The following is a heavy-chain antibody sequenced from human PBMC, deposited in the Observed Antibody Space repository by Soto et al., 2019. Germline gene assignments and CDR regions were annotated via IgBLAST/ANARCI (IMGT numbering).Heavy chain of an antibody. D-gene: IGHD6-19*01. J-gene: IGHJ5*02. CDR2: ISGSGGST. V-gene: IGHV3-23*01. CDR3: AKDRFDQSGWYGHGWFDP. CDR1: GFTFSSYA. Sequence: PGGSLRLSCAASGFTFSSYAMSWVRQAPGKGLEWVSAISGSGGSTYYADSVKGRFTISRDNSKNTLYLQMNSLRAEDTAVYYCAKDRFDQSGWYGHGWFDPRGQRTPVTVSS.